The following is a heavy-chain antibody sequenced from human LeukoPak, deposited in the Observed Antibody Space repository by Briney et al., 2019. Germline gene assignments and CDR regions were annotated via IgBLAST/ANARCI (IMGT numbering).Heavy chain of an antibody. Sequence: GGSLRPSCAASGFTVSSNYMNWVRQAPGKGLEWVSSISSSSSYIYYADSVKGRFTISRDNAKNSLYLQMNSLRAEDTAVYYCAREGYSYGQSPYFDYWGQGTLVTVSS. D-gene: IGHD5-18*01. J-gene: IGHJ4*02. CDR2: ISSSSSYI. CDR1: GFTVSSNY. V-gene: IGHV3-21*01. CDR3: AREGYSYGQSPYFDY.